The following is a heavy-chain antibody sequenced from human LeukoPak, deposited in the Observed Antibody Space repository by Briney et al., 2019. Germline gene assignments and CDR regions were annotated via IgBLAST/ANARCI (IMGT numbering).Heavy chain of an antibody. Sequence: SETLSLTCAVYGGSFSGYYWSWIRQPPGKGLEWIGEINHSGSTYYNPSLESRVTISVDMSKNQFSLKLSSVTAADTAVYYCARDKGDYFYYGLDVWGKGTTVTVSS. V-gene: IGHV4-34*09. CDR1: GGSFSGYY. CDR2: INHSGST. CDR3: ARDKGDYFYYGLDV. D-gene: IGHD5-24*01. J-gene: IGHJ6*04.